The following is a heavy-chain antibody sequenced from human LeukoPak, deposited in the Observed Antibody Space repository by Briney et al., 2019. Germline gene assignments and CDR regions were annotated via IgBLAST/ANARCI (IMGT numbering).Heavy chain of an antibody. CDR2: INHSGST. J-gene: IGHJ6*04. Sequence: PSETLSLTCAVYGGSFSGYYWSWIRQPPGKGLEWIGEINHSGSTNYNPSLMSRVTISVDTSKNQFSLKLSSVTAADTAVYYCARAQFWGKGTTVTVSS. CDR1: GGSFSGYY. CDR3: ARAQF. V-gene: IGHV4-34*01.